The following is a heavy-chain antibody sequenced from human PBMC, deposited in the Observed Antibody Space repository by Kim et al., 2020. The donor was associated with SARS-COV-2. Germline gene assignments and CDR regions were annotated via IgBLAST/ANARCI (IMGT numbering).Heavy chain of an antibody. CDR2: INPSADST. CDR1: GYTFTTYY. J-gene: IGHJ4*02. V-gene: IGHV1-46*01. CDR3: ARDPIAAAGVFDY. D-gene: IGHD6-13*01. Sequence: ASVKVSCKASGYTFTTYYIHWVRQAPGQGLEWMGVINPSADSTTYAQKFQGRVTMTRDTSTSTVYMELSSLRSEDTAVYYCARDPIAAAGVFDYWGQGTLVTVSS.